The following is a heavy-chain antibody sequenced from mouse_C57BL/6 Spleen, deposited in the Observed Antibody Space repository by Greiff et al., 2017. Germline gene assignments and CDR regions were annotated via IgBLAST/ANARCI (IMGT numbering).Heavy chain of an antibody. D-gene: IGHD1-1*01. CDR1: GYTFTSYW. CDR3: TRSTTVVGGYFDY. V-gene: IGHV1-5*01. CDR2: IYPGNSDT. Sequence: EVQRVESGTVLARPGASVKMSCKTSGYTFTSYWMHWVKQRPGQGLEWIGAIYPGNSDTSYNQKFKGKAKLTAVTSASTAYMELSSLTNEDSAVYYCTRSTTVVGGYFDYWGQGTTLTVSS. J-gene: IGHJ2*01.